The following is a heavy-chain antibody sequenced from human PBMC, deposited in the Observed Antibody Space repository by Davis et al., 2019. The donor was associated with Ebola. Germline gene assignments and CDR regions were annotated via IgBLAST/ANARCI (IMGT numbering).Heavy chain of an antibody. J-gene: IGHJ4*02. V-gene: IGHV3-7*01. CDR3: ARDQGIWGSYRYTGQLFDY. D-gene: IGHD3-16*02. CDR2: IKQDGSEN. Sequence: GGSLRLSCAASGFTFSSYRMSWVRQAPGKGLEWVANIKQDGSENYYVDSVKGRFTISRDNAKNSLYLQMNSLRAEDTDVYYCARDQGIWGSYRYTGQLFDYWGQGTLVTVSS. CDR1: GFTFSSYR.